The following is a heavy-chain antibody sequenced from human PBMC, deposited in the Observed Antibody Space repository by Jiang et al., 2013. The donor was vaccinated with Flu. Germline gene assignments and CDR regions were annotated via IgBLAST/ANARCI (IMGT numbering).Heavy chain of an antibody. Sequence: SGAEVKKPGASVKVSCKASGYTFTSYAMHWVRQAPGQRLEWMGWINAGNGNTKYSQKFQGRVTITRDTSASTAYMELSSLRSEDTAVYYCARALLRYFDWLPDTIFDYWGQGTLVTVSS. CDR3: ARALLRYFDWLPDTIFDY. CDR2: INAGNGNT. V-gene: IGHV1-3*01. J-gene: IGHJ4*02. CDR1: GYTFTSYA. D-gene: IGHD3-9*01.